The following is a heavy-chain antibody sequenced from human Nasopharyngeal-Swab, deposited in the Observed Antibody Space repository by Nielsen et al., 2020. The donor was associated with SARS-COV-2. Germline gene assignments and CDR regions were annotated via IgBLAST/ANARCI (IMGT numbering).Heavy chain of an antibody. Sequence: IRPPPGKGLEWVSSISSSSSYIYYADSVKGRFTISRDNTKNSLHLQMNSLRAEDPAVYYCAREIGDTVTIDYWGQGTLVTVSS. CDR2: ISSSSSYI. J-gene: IGHJ4*02. D-gene: IGHD4-17*01. CDR3: AREIGDTVTIDY. V-gene: IGHV3-21*01.